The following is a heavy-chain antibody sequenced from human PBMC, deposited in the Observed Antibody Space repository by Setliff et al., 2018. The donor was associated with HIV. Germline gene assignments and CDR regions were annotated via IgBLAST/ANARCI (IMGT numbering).Heavy chain of an antibody. CDR1: GYSFSSYG. D-gene: IGHD6-19*01. Sequence: ASVKVSCKASGYSFSSYGISWVRQAPGQGLEWMGWISGYNGNTKYAQKLQGRVTLTTDTSTTTAYMELTSLRSDDTAVYYCARDRRVAMADGTDFWGQGTLVTVSS. V-gene: IGHV1-18*01. CDR2: ISGYNGNT. J-gene: IGHJ4*02. CDR3: ARDRRVAMADGTDF.